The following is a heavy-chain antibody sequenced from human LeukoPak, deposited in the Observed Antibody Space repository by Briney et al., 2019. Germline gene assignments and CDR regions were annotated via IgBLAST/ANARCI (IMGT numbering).Heavy chain of an antibody. CDR1: GYTFTGHY. CDR2: INPNSGFT. V-gene: IGHV1-2*02. D-gene: IGHD2-2*02. J-gene: IGHJ4*02. CDR3: ARGRYCTSTSCYKTFDY. Sequence: ASVKVSCKASGYTFTGHYIHWVRQAPGQGLEWMGWINPNSGFTNDAQKFQGRVTMTSDTSISTAYVELNRLRSDDTAVYYCARGRYCTSTSCYKTFDYWGQGTLVTVSS.